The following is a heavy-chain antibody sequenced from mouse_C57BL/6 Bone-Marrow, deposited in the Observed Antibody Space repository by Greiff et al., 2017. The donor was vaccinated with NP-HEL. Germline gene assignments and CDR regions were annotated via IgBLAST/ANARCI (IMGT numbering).Heavy chain of an antibody. CDR3: ARSGGSSYDY. V-gene: IGHV1-19*01. CDR2: INPYNGGT. J-gene: IGHJ2*01. CDR1: GYTFTDYY. D-gene: IGHD1-1*01. Sequence: EVQLQQSGPVLVKPGASVKMSCKASGYTFTDYYMNWVKQSHGKSLEWIGVINPYNGGTSYNQKFKGKATLTVDKSSSTAYMELNSLTSEDSAVYYCARSGGSSYDYWGQGTTLTVSS.